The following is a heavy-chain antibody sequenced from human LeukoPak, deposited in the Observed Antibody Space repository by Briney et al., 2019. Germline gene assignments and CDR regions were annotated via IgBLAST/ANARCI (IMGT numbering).Heavy chain of an antibody. Sequence: TGGSLRLSCAASGFTFSNYCMHWVRQAPGKGLEWGAFIRYDGGNKYYADSVKGRFTIFRDNFKNMIYLQMNSLRAEDTAVYYCAKDGARVGATTYYYMDVWGKGTTVTVSS. J-gene: IGHJ6*03. CDR2: IRYDGGNK. CDR1: GFTFSNYC. CDR3: AKDGARVGATTYYYMDV. V-gene: IGHV3-30*02. D-gene: IGHD1-26*01.